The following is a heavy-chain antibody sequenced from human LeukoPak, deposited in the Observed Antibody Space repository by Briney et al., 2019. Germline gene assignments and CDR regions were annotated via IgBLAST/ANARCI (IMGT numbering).Heavy chain of an antibody. CDR2: IYNSGIT. CDR1: GGSIRSNY. J-gene: IGHJ4*02. D-gene: IGHD1-1*01. CDR3: ARMIERRTLHFDY. Sequence: SETLSPTCTVSGGSIRSNYWSWIRQPPGKGLEWIGYIYNSGITNYNPSLKSRVTISVDTSKNQFSLKLTSVTAADTAVYYCARMIERRTLHFDYWGQGTLVTVSS. V-gene: IGHV4-59*01.